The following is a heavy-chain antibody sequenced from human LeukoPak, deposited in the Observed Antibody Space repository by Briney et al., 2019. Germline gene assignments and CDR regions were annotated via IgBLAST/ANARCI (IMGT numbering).Heavy chain of an antibody. V-gene: IGHV4-39*01. CDR2: IYYSKNT. CDR1: GGSISSSNAY. J-gene: IGHJ4*02. CDR3: ASPRGFSYGYFDN. Sequence: SGTLSLTCTVSGGSISSSNAYWGWIRQPPGKGLEWIGSIYYSKNTYYNPSLKSRVTISADTSKNQFPLTLGSVSATDTAVYYCASPRGFSYGYFDNWGQGTLVTV. D-gene: IGHD5-18*01.